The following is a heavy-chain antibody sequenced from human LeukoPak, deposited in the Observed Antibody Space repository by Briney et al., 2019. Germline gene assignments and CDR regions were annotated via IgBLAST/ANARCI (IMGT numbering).Heavy chain of an antibody. CDR3: AKDMYYDFWSGYYR. V-gene: IGHV4-30-4*01. J-gene: IGHJ4*02. CDR2: IYYSGST. CDR1: GGSISSGDYY. D-gene: IGHD3-3*01. Sequence: SQTLSLTCTVSGGSISSGDYYWSWIRQPPGKGLEWIGYIYYSGSTYYNPSLKSRVTISVDTSKNQFSLKLSSVTAADTAVYYCAKDMYYDFWSGYYRWGQGTLVTVSS.